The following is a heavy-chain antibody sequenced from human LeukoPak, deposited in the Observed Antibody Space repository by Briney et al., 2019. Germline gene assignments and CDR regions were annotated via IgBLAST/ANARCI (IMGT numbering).Heavy chain of an antibody. CDR2: INPSGGST. D-gene: IGHD1-7*01. J-gene: IGHJ4*02. CDR3: ARAHNWKYGSFDF. Sequence: ASVKVSCKASGYTFTTYGITWVRQAPGQGLEWMGIINPSGGSTSYAQKFQGRVTMTRDMSTSTVYMELSSLRSEDTAVYYCARAHNWKYGSFDFWGQGTLVTVSS. V-gene: IGHV1-46*01. CDR1: GYTFTTYG.